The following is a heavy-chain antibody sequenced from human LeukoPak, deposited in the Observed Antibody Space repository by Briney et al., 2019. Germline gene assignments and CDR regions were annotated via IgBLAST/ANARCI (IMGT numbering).Heavy chain of an antibody. CDR2: IYSGGST. D-gene: IGHD6-19*01. V-gene: IGHV3-66*04. Sequence: GGSLRLSCAASGSTFSSYAMSWVRQAPGKGLEWVSVIYSGGSTYYADSVKGRFTISRDNSKNTLYLQMNSLRAEDTAVYYCARQSSGWYPWYFDYWGQGTLATVSS. CDR3: ARQSSGWYPWYFDY. J-gene: IGHJ4*02. CDR1: GSTFSSYA.